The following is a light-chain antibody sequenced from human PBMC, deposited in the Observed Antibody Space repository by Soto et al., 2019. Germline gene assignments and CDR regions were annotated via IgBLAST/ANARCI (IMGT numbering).Light chain of an antibody. Sequence: EIVMTQSPATLSVSPGERATLSCRASQSVSNNLAWYQQKPGQVSRLLIYGSSTRATGIPARFSGSGSGTEFTLTISSLQSEDFAVYYCQQYNNWPPLTFGGGTKVEIK. V-gene: IGKV3-15*01. J-gene: IGKJ4*01. CDR1: QSVSNN. CDR3: QQYNNWPPLT. CDR2: GSS.